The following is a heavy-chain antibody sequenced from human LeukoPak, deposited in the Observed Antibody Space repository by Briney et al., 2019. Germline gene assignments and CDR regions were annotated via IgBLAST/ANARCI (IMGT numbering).Heavy chain of an antibody. CDR1: GGSISSYY. CDR2: IYTSEST. J-gene: IGHJ3*02. CDR3: ARGGYHSPAFDM. V-gene: IGHV4-4*07. Sequence: SETLSLTCIVSGGSISSYYWSWIRQPPGKGLEWIGRIYTSESTNYNPSLKSRVTISVDTSKNQFSLKLNSVTAADTAVYYCARGGYHSPAFDMWGQGTMVTVSS. D-gene: IGHD3-3*01.